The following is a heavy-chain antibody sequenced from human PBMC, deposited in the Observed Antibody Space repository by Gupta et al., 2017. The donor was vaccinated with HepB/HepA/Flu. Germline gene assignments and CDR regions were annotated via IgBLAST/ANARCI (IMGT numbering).Heavy chain of an antibody. Sequence: EVQLVESGGALVQPGGSLKLPRAASGSTFSGSTLHWFRQASGKGREWVGRIRNKAKSYATAYAAAVMGRFTISRDDSKNAAYLQMNSLKTEDTAVYYCSSHPLTYCSVTNCYSEYYMDVWGKGTTVTVSS. CDR3: SSHPLTYCSVTNCYSEYYMDV. J-gene: IGHJ6*03. V-gene: IGHV3-73*02. D-gene: IGHD2-2*01. CDR2: IRNKAKSYAT. CDR1: GSTFSGST.